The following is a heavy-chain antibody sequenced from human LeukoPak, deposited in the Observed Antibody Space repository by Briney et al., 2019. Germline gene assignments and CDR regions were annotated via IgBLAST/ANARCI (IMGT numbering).Heavy chain of an antibody. D-gene: IGHD3-10*01. Sequence: GGSLRLSCAASGFIFSYYSMNWVSQAPGKGLEWVSSINSNSNYMSYADSVKGRFTISRDNAKNSLYLQMTRLRAEDTAAYYCARSEFEAFDMWGQGTMVTVSS. CDR1: GFIFSYYS. CDR2: INSNSNYM. CDR3: ARSEFEAFDM. J-gene: IGHJ3*02. V-gene: IGHV3-21*01.